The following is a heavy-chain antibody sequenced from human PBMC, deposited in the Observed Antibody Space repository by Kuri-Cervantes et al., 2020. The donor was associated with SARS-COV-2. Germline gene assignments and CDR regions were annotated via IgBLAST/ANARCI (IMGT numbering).Heavy chain of an antibody. CDR1: GYTFPIYG. CDR3: SSTTEGIAARSNDYYYGMDV. V-gene: IGHV1-69*10. Sequence: SVKVSCKASGYTFPIYGISWVRQAPGQGLEWMGWIISIFVIANYAQKFQGRVTITADKSTSTAYMELSSLRSEDTAVYYCSSTTEGIAARSNDYYYGMDVWGQGTTVTVSS. CDR2: IISIFVIA. D-gene: IGHD6-6*01. J-gene: IGHJ6*02.